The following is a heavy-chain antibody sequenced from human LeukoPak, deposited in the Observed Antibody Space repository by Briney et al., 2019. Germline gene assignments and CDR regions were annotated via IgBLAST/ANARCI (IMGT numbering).Heavy chain of an antibody. Sequence: ASETLSLTCTVSGGSISSYYWSWIRQPPGKGLEWIGYIHYSGSTNYNPSLKSRVTISVDMSKNQISLKLSSVTAADTAVYYCARHGWFGELLYGWFDPWGQGTLVTVSS. CDR1: GGSISSYY. D-gene: IGHD3-10*01. CDR2: IHYSGST. CDR3: ARHGWFGELLYGWFDP. J-gene: IGHJ5*02. V-gene: IGHV4-59*08.